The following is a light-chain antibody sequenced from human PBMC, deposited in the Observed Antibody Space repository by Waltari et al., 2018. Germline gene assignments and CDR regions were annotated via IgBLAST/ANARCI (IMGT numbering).Light chain of an antibody. CDR2: RNN. CDR1: RPNAGTNH. Sequence: QSVLTQPPSASGTPGQRVTISCSGSRPNAGTNHVSWYPQLPGTAPQLLIYRNNQRPSGVPDRFSGSKSGTSASLAISGLRSEDEANYYCAAWDASLSGPWVFGGGTKLTVL. J-gene: IGLJ3*02. V-gene: IGLV1-47*01. CDR3: AAWDASLSGPWV.